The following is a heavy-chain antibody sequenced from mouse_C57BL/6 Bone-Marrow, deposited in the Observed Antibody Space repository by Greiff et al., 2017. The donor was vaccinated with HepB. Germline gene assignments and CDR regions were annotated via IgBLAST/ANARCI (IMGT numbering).Heavy chain of an antibody. CDR3: TRSDDGYYRYWFAY. Sequence: QVQLQQSGAELVRPGASVTLSCKASGYTFTDYEMHWVKQTPVHGLEWIGAIDPETGGTAYNQKFKGKAILTADKSSSTAYMKLRSLTYEDSAVYYCTRSDDGYYRYWFAYWGQGTLVTVSA. D-gene: IGHD2-3*01. CDR1: GYTFTDYE. J-gene: IGHJ3*01. CDR2: IDPETGGT. V-gene: IGHV1-15*01.